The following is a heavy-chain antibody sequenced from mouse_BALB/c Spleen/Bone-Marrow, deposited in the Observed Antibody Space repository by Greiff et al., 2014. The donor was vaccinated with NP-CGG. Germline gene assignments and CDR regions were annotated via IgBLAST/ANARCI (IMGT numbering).Heavy chain of an antibody. V-gene: IGHV1-22*01. D-gene: IGHD2-5*01. J-gene: IGHJ3*01. CDR2: INPNNGGS. CDR3: VRGFYISNYLFTY. Sequence: EVQLQQSGPELVKPGASVKMSCKSSGYTFTEYTMHWVKQSLGKSLEWIGAINPNNGGSTYNQKFKGKATLTVDKSSRTAYMELRSLTSEDSAVYYCVRGFYISNYLFTYSRQGSLTPV. CDR1: GYTFTEYT.